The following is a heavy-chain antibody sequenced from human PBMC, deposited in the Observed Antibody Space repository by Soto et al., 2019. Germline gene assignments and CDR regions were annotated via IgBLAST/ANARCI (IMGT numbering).Heavy chain of an antibody. CDR3: ARAGGTTVTGLWHFDS. Sequence: QVLLEESGGGVVQPGRSLRLSCEASGFTFNTYSMHWVRQHPGKGLEWLAAIWYDGTQKYYADSVKGRFIISRDNSKKTLYLEMNSLRAEDTAVYYCARAGGTTVTGLWHFDSWGQGTLVTVSS. D-gene: IGHD4-17*01. CDR2: IWYDGTQK. V-gene: IGHV3-33*01. J-gene: IGHJ4*02. CDR1: GFTFNTYS.